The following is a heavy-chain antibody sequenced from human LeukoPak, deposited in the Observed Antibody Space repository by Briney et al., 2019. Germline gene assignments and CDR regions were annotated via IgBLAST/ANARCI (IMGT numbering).Heavy chain of an antibody. J-gene: IGHJ4*02. CDR2: IIPIFGTA. CDR3: ARDYGDYVWGSYRS. V-gene: IGHV1-69*05. Sequence: ASVKVSCKASGGTSSSYAISWVRQAPGQGLEWMGGIIPIFGTANYAQKFQGRVTITTDESTSTAYMELSSLRSEDTAVYYCARDYGDYVWGSYRSWGQGTLVTVSS. CDR1: GGTSSSYA. D-gene: IGHD3-16*02.